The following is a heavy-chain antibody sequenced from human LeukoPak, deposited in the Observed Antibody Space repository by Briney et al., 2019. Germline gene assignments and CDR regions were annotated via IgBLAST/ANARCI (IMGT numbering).Heavy chain of an antibody. J-gene: IGHJ4*02. V-gene: IGHV1-18*01. CDR1: GYTFTSYG. Sequence: GASVKVSCKASGYTFTSYGISWVRQAPGQGLEWMGWNSAYSGNTNYAQKLQGRVTMTTDTSTSTAYMELRSLRSDDTAVYYCARGAIVGTRTPYYLDYWGQGTLVTVSS. CDR2: NSAYSGNT. CDR3: ARGAIVGTRTPYYLDY. D-gene: IGHD1-26*01.